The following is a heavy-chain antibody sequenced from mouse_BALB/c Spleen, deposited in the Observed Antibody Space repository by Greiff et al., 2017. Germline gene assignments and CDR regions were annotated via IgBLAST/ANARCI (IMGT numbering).Heavy chain of an antibody. J-gene: IGHJ2*01. Sequence: DVMLVESGGGLVQPGGSLKLSCAASGFTFSSYTMSWVRQTPEKRLEWVAYISNGGGSTYYPDTVKGRFTISRDNAKNTLYLQMSSLKSEDTAMYYCARHSLAFDYWGQGTTLTVSS. D-gene: IGHD6-2*01. CDR2: ISNGGGST. CDR1: GFTFSSYT. CDR3: ARHSLAFDY. V-gene: IGHV5-12-2*01.